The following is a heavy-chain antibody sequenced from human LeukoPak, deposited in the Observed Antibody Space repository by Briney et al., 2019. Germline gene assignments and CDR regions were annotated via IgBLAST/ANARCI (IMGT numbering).Heavy chain of an antibody. CDR3: ARVGSSWRYFDY. CDR1: GGPISSYY. D-gene: IGHD6-13*01. Sequence: PSETLSLTCTVSGGPISSYYWSWIRQPPGKELEWIGYIYYSGSTNYNPSLKSRVTISVDTSKNQFSLKLSSVTAADTAVYYCARVGSSWRYFDYWGQGTLVTVSS. V-gene: IGHV4-59*01. CDR2: IYYSGST. J-gene: IGHJ4*02.